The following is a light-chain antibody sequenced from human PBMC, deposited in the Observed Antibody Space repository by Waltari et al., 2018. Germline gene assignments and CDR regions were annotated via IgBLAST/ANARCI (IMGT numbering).Light chain of an antibody. V-gene: IGLV2-23*02. CDR2: EVT. Sequence: QSALTQPASVSGSPGQSLTISCTGTTRAGGSSNLFPWYQQPPGNAPKLMLYEVTKRPSGVSNRFSGSKSGNTASLTISRLQAEDEADYYCCSYSGGRNFLLFGGGTKLTVL. J-gene: IGLJ2*01. CDR1: TRAGGSSNL. CDR3: CSYSGGRNFLL.